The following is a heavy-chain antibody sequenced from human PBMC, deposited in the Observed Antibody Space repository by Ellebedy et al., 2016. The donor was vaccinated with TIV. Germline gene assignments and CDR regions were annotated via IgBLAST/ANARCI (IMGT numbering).Heavy chain of an antibody. D-gene: IGHD3-3*01. CDR2: IIPIFGTA. Sequence: SVKVSXXASGGTFSSYAISWVRQAPGQGLEWMGGIIPIFGTANYAQKFQGRVTITADESTSTAYMELSSLRSEDTAVYYCARGVTLEWFRGFDYWGQGTLVTVSS. V-gene: IGHV1-69*13. CDR3: ARGVTLEWFRGFDY. CDR1: GGTFSSYA. J-gene: IGHJ4*02.